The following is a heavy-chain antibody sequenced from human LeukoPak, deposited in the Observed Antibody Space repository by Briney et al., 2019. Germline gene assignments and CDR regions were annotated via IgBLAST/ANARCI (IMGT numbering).Heavy chain of an antibody. CDR2: IYTSGST. V-gene: IGHV4-61*02. CDR1: GGSISSGSYY. Sequence: PSETLSLTCTVSGGSISSGSYYWSWIRQPAGKGLEWIGRIYTSGSTNYNPSLKSRVTISVDTSKNQFSLKLSSVTAADTAVYYCASGYGSGSSFDYWGQGTLVTVSS. J-gene: IGHJ4*02. D-gene: IGHD3-10*01. CDR3: ASGYGSGSSFDY.